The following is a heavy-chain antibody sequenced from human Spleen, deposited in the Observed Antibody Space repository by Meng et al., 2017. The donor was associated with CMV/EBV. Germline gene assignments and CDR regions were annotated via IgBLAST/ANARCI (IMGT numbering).Heavy chain of an antibody. J-gene: IGHJ4*02. D-gene: IGHD2-21*01. CDR1: GGCISSSDYY. Sequence: LTCTVSGGCISSSDYYWGWIRQPRGKGLEWIGTMFYSGSTYYNPSLKNRVTISGDTSMNQFSLKLTSVTAADTAVYYCARLGGDDGGYWGQGTLVTVSS. CDR3: ARLGGDDGGY. V-gene: IGHV4-39*01. CDR2: MFYSGST.